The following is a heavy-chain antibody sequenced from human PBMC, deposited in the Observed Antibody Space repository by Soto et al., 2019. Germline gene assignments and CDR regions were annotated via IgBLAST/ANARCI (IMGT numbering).Heavy chain of an antibody. Sequence: GGSLRLSCAASGFTFSSYGMHWVRQAPGKGLEWVAVIWYDGSNKYYADSVKGRFTISRDNSKNTLYLQMNSLRAEDTAVYYCARDLGIVVVPAANPLDIWGQGTMVTVSS. CDR2: IWYDGSNK. CDR3: ARDLGIVVVPAANPLDI. CDR1: GFTFSSYG. J-gene: IGHJ3*02. D-gene: IGHD2-2*01. V-gene: IGHV3-33*01.